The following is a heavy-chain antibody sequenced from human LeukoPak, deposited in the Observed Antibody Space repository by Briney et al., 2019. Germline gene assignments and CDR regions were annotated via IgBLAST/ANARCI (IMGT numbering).Heavy chain of an antibody. J-gene: IGHJ4*02. Sequence: GGSLRLSCAASGFTFSSYCMSWVRQAPGKGLEWVANIKQGGSEKYYVDSVKGRFTISRDNSKNTLYLQLNSLRPEDTVGYYCKRVVYSGSGGYGGFDHWGQGTLVTVSS. D-gene: IGHD3-10*01. CDR1: GFTFSSYC. CDR3: KRVVYSGSGGYGGFDH. CDR2: IKQGGSEK. V-gene: IGHV3-7*01.